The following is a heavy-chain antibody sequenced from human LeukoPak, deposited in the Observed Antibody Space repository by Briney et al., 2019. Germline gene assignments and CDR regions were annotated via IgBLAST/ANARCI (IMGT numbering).Heavy chain of an antibody. CDR1: GFTFSSYW. Sequence: PGGSLRLSCAASGFTFSSYWMHWVRQDPGKGLVCVSRINSDGSSTSYADSVKGRFTISRDNAKNTLYLQMNSLRAEDTAVYYCARGRPRVYHFDYWGQGTLVTVSS. J-gene: IGHJ4*02. D-gene: IGHD2-8*01. V-gene: IGHV3-74*01. CDR3: ARGRPRVYHFDY. CDR2: INSDGSST.